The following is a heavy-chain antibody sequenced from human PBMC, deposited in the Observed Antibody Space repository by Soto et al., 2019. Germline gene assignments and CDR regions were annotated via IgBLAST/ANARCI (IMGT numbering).Heavy chain of an antibody. CDR3: ARGWVHPQGSGPFDY. J-gene: IGHJ4*02. CDR1: GYNFSTYG. Sequence: QVQLVQSGAEVKKPGASVKVSCKASGYNFSTYGISWVRQAPGQRLESMGWSNPYNGNTKNLQKLQGRVTLTPDTSTTTAYMELRSLRSADTAMYFCARGWVHPQGSGPFDYWGQGTLVTVSS. CDR2: SNPYNGNT. D-gene: IGHD6-25*01. V-gene: IGHV1-18*04.